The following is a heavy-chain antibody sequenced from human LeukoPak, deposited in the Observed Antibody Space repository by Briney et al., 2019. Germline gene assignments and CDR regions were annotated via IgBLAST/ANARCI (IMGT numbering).Heavy chain of an antibody. CDR1: RFTFSSYA. CDR3: AREGYCSGGSCSDWYFDP. CDR2: INGVGGNT. Sequence: PGGSLRLSCAAFRFTFSSYAMSWVRQAPGKGLEWVSTINGVGGNTYYADPVKGRFTISRDNSKNMLYLQMNSLRAEDTAIYYCAREGYCSGGSCSDWYFDPWGRGTLVTVSS. V-gene: IGHV3-23*01. J-gene: IGHJ2*01. D-gene: IGHD2-15*01.